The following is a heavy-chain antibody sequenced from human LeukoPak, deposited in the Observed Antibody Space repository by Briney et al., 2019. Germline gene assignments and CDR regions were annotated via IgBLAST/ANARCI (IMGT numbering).Heavy chain of an antibody. J-gene: IGHJ5*02. V-gene: IGHV3-23*01. CDR1: GFTFSSYA. Sequence: GGSLRLSCAASGFTFSSYAMSWVRQAPGKGLEWVSAISGSGGSTYYADSVKGRFTISRDNSKNTLYLQMNSLRAEDTAVYYCAKDGSYYDSSGYENWFDPRGQGTLVTVSS. CDR2: ISGSGGST. CDR3: AKDGSYYDSSGYENWFDP. D-gene: IGHD3-22*01.